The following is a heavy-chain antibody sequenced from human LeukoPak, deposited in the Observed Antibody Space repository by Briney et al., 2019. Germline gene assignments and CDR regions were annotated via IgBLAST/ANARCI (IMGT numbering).Heavy chain of an antibody. CDR3: ARTSAPSMVRGAHFDF. CDR2: INHSGST. CDR1: GGSFSGFY. J-gene: IGHJ4*02. V-gene: IGHV4-34*01. Sequence: PSETLSLTCAVFGGSFSGFYWSWIRQPPGKGLEWIGEINHSGSTNYNPSLKSRFTISADTSKSQFSLKVRSVTAADTAVYYCARTSAPSMVRGAHFDFWGQGALVTVSS. D-gene: IGHD3-10*01.